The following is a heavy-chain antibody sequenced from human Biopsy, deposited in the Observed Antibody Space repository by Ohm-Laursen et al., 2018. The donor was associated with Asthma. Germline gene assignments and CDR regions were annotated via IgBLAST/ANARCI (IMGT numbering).Heavy chain of an antibody. CDR3: AKDTEGRYDFWSGLSYNYYGMDV. CDR1: GFTFSSYG. CDR2: ISYDGSNK. D-gene: IGHD3-3*01. Sequence: SLRLSCAATGFTFSSYGMYWVRQARGKGLEWVAVISYDGSNKYYADSVKGRFTISRDNSKNTLYLQMNSLRAEDTAVYYCAKDTEGRYDFWSGLSYNYYGMDVWGQGTTVTVSS. J-gene: IGHJ6*02. V-gene: IGHV3-30*18.